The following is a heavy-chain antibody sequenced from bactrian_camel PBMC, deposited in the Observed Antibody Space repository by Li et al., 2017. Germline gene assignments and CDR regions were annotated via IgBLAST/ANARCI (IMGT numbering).Heavy chain of an antibody. V-gene: IGHV3S1*01. D-gene: IGHD5*01. Sequence: HVQLVESGGGSVQAGGSLKLSCVASGYLSKNYCMGWVRQVPGKERERIAGFYTGGGITTYADSVKGRFTVSRDNAKNTMYLQMNSLRPEDTAVYYCATTPSGGGRGPGTQVTVS. CDR1: GYLSKNYC. J-gene: IGHJ4*01. CDR2: FYTGGGIT.